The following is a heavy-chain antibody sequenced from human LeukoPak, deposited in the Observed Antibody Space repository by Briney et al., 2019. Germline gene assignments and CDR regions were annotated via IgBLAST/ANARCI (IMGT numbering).Heavy chain of an antibody. V-gene: IGHV4-4*07. J-gene: IGHJ5*02. CDR3: AREDPYDFWSGYYLFDP. D-gene: IGHD3-3*01. CDR2: IYTSGST. CDR1: GGSISSYY. Sequence: ASETLPLTCTVSGGSISSYYWSWIRQPAGKGLEWIGRIYTSGSTNYNPSLKSRVTMSVDTSKNQFSLKLSSVTAADTAVYYCAREDPYDFWSGYYLFDPWGQGTLVTVP.